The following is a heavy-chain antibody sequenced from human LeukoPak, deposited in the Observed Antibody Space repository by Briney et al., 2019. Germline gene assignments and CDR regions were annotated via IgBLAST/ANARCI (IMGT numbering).Heavy chain of an antibody. CDR3: ARVAGDYDFWSGYYTGIYYYYYMDV. D-gene: IGHD3-3*01. CDR1: GFTVSSNY. J-gene: IGHJ6*03. V-gene: IGHV3-7*01. CDR2: IKQDGSDK. Sequence: GGSLRLSCAVFGFTVSSNYMSWIRQAPGKGLEWVSNIKQDGSDKYYVDSVKGRFTISRDNAKNSLYLQMNSLRAEDTAVYYCARVAGDYDFWSGYYTGIYYYYYMDVWGKGTTVTVSS.